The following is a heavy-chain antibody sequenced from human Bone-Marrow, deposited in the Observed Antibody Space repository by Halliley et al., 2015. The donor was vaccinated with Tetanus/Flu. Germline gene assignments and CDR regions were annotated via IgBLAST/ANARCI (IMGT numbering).Heavy chain of an antibody. V-gene: IGHV4-59*11. D-gene: IGHD1-26*01. CDR2: IYYSGST. Sequence: TLSLTCKVSGDSISSHYWSWIRQSPGKGLEWIGSIYYSGSTNYNPSLTIRVTISVDTSRNQFSVDLRSVTAADTAIYYCARDWEGGFDPGGQGIPVTVSS. CDR3: ARDWEGGFDP. CDR1: GDSISSHY. J-gene: IGHJ5*02.